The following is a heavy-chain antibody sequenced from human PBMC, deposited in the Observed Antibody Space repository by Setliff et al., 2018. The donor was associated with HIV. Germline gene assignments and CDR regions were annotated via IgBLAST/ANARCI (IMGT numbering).Heavy chain of an antibody. Sequence: ASVKVSCKASGYTFSEYAIHWVRQAPGQRLEWMGRIDTDNGYRRYSPKLQGRVTITKDTSANTAYTELRGLRSEDTAVYYCARWCAAAGCYPAIYHFDSWGQGTLVTVPQ. CDR2: IDTDNGYR. CDR3: ARWCAAAGCYPAIYHFDS. V-gene: IGHV1-3*04. D-gene: IGHD2-2*01. J-gene: IGHJ4*02. CDR1: GYTFSEYA.